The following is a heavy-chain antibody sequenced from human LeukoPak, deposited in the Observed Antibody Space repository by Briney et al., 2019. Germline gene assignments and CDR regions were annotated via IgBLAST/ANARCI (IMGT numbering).Heavy chain of an antibody. V-gene: IGHV4-34*01. CDR1: GGSFCGYY. CDR2: INHSGST. J-gene: IGHJ4*02. CDR3: ARTINYYGSGSYYNVRGFDY. D-gene: IGHD3-10*01. Sequence: SETLSLTCAVYGGSFCGYYWSWIRQPPGKGLEWIGEINHSGSTNYNPSLKSRVTISVDTSKNQFSLKLSSVTAADTAVYYCARTINYYGSGSYYNVRGFDYWGQGTLVTVSS.